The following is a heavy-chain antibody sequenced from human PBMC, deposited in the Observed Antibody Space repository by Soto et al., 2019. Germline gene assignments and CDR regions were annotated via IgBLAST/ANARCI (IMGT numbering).Heavy chain of an antibody. CDR2: ISYDGSNK. V-gene: IGHV3-30-3*01. Sequence: PGGSLRLSCAASGFTFSSYAMHWVRQAPGKGLEWVAVISYDGSNKYYADSVKGRFTISRDNSKNTLYLQMNSLRAEDTAVYYCARATYYDFWSGSPPPAKNYYYGMDVWGQGTTVTVSS. D-gene: IGHD3-3*01. CDR3: ARATYYDFWSGSPPPAKNYYYGMDV. J-gene: IGHJ6*02. CDR1: GFTFSSYA.